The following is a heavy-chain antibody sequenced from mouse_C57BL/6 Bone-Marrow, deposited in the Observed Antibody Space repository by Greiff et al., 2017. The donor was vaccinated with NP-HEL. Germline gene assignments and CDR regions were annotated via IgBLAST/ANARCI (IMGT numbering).Heavy chain of an antibody. V-gene: IGHV1-80*01. CDR2: IYPGDGDT. Sequence: VKLVESGAELVKPGASVKISCKASGYAFSSYWMNWVKQRPGKGLEWIGQIYPGDGDTNYNGKFKGKATLTADKSSSTAYMQLSSLTSEDSAVYFCAREGDYGTYWYFDVWGTGTTVTVSS. J-gene: IGHJ1*03. CDR3: AREGDYGTYWYFDV. D-gene: IGHD1-1*01. CDR1: GYAFSSYW.